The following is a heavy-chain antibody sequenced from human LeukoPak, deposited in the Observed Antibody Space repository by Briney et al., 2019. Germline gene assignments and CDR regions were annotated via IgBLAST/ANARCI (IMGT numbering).Heavy chain of an antibody. CDR1: GYTFTGYY. J-gene: IGHJ4*02. Sequence: GASVKVSCKASGYTFTGYYMHWVRQAPGQGLEWMGWINPNSGGTNYAQKFQGRVTMTRDTSISTAYMELSRLRSDDTAVYYCARLRGTPGYSGYDSVLDYWGQGTLVTVSS. CDR3: ARLRGTPGYSGYDSVLDY. D-gene: IGHD5-12*01. CDR2: INPNSGGT. V-gene: IGHV1-2*02.